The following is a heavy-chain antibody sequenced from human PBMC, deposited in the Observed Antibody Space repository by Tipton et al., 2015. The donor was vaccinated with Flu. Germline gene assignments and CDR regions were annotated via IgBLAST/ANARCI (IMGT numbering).Heavy chain of an antibody. V-gene: IGHV4-59*11. CDR3: ARGDNGGLYFDY. D-gene: IGHD4-23*01. CDR2: MFHSGSS. Sequence: TLSLTCSVSIDSISGHYWGWIRQPPGRGLEWMAYMFHSGSSNYSPSLKSRLKISEDTSKTHLFLEVTSVTAADTAVYYCARGDNGGLYFDYWGQGILVTVSS. J-gene: IGHJ4*02. CDR1: IDSISGHY.